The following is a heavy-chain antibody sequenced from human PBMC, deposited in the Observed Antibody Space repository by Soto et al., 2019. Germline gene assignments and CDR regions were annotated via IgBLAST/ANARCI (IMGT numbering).Heavy chain of an antibody. Sequence: SETLSLTCAVYGGSFSDNFWSWIRQPPGKGLEWIGEINHSRRTNYNPSLKSRVTISVDTSKNQFSLKLSSVTAADTAVYYCARCASSCSLGFWGQGTLVTVSS. J-gene: IGHJ4*02. CDR2: INHSRRT. D-gene: IGHD2-15*01. CDR1: GGSFSDNF. V-gene: IGHV4-34*01. CDR3: ARCASSCSLGF.